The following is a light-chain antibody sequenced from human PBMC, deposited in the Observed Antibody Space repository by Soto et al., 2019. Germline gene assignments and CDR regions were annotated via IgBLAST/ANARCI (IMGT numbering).Light chain of an antibody. V-gene: IGKV3D-7*01. J-gene: IGKJ1*01. CDR1: QSVSSSY. CDR3: QQSYSTSWT. Sequence: EIVLTQSPATLSLSPGERATLSCRASQSVSSSYLAWYQQKPGQAPRLLIYGASTRATGIPARFSGSGSGTDFTLTISSLQPEDFATYYCQQSYSTSWTFGQGTKVDI. CDR2: GAS.